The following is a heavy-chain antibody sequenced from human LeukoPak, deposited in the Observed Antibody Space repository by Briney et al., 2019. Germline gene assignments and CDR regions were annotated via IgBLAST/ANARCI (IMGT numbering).Heavy chain of an antibody. Sequence: ASVKVSCKASGYTITNNYMHWVRQAPGQGLEWMGIINPSGGSTSYAQKFQGRVTMTRDMSTSTDYMELSSLRSEDTAVYYCARDYYYYMDVWGKGTTVTIS. V-gene: IGHV1-46*01. CDR3: ARDYYYYMDV. J-gene: IGHJ6*03. CDR1: GYTITNNY. CDR2: INPSGGST.